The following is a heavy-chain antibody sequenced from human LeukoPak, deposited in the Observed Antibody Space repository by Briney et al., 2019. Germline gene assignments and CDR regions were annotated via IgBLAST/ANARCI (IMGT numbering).Heavy chain of an antibody. J-gene: IGHJ6*02. CDR3: ARKHRESYSFYYYYGMDV. V-gene: IGHV4-59*11. CDR2: IYYSGNT. Sequence: SETLSLTCTVSGGSIGNHFWSWIRQPPGKGLEWIGYIYYSGNTNYYPSLKSRVTISVDTSKNQFSLKLSSVTAADTAVYYRARKHRESYSFYYYYGMDVWGQGTTVTVSS. D-gene: IGHD3-16*01. CDR1: GGSIGNHF.